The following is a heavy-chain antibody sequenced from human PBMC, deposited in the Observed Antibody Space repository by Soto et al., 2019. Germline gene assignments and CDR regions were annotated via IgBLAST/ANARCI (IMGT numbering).Heavy chain of an antibody. CDR1: GFTFSSYA. CDR3: ARRGSGSYYDY. D-gene: IGHD1-26*01. CDR2: ISGSGGST. J-gene: IGHJ4*02. V-gene: IGHV3-23*01. Sequence: EVELLESGGGLVQPGGSLRLSCAASGFTFSSYAMRWVRQAPGKGLEWVSAISGSGGSTYYADSVKGRFTISRDNSKNTLYLQMNSLRAEDTAVYYCARRGSGSYYDYWGQGTLVTVSS.